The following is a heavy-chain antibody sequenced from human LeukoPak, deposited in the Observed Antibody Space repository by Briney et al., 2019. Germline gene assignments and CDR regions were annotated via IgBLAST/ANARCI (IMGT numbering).Heavy chain of an antibody. CDR3: ARDRKQTDY. D-gene: IGHD6-13*01. J-gene: IGHJ4*02. Sequence: PGGSLRLFCAASGFTFRSYSLNWVRQAPGKGLEGVSSLSSSSSYIYYADSVKGRFTISRDNAKNSLYLQMNSLRAEDTAVYYCARDRKQTDYWGQGTLVTVSS. CDR1: GFTFRSYS. CDR2: LSSSSSYI. V-gene: IGHV3-21*01.